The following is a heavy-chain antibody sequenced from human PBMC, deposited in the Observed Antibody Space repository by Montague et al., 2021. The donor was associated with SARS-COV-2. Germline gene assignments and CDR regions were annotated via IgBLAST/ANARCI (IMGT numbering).Heavy chain of an antibody. D-gene: IGHD6-13*01. CDR3: ARDNAAGGRVFWWYFDL. CDR2: MNPNSGDS. V-gene: IGHV1-8*01. J-gene: IGHJ2*01. CDR1: GYSFTSYD. Sequence: SVKVSCKASGYSFTSYDISWVRQATGQGPEWLGWMNPNSGDSGYAQKFQGRVTMTRDTSIRTVYMGLSSLRSEDTAVYYCARDNAAGGRVFWWYFDLWGRGTLVTVSS.